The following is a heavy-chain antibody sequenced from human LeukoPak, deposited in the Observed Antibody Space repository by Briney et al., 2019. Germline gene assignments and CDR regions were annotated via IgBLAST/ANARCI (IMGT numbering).Heavy chain of an antibody. D-gene: IGHD4-23*01. Sequence: SETLSLTCTVSGGSLRSHYWTWIRQSPGKGLEWIGYIYYTGITISNPSLKSRLTISVDTSKNQFSLTLSSVTAADTALYYCARGLYDYRDNSLGYWGQGTLVTVSS. V-gene: IGHV4-59*11. CDR3: ARGLYDYRDNSLGY. CDR2: IYYTGIT. CDR1: GGSLRSHY. J-gene: IGHJ4*02.